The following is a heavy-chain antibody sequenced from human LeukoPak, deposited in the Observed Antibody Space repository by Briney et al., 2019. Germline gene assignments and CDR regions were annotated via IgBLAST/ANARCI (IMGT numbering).Heavy chain of an antibody. CDR2: IKQDGSET. J-gene: IGHJ4*02. D-gene: IGHD4-17*01. Sequence: GGSLRLSCAASGFTFTRYWMSWVRQAPGKGLEWVANIKQDGSETHYVDSVKGRFTISRDNARNSVYLQMNSLSDDDTAVYYCARDGDYIMPPFDYWGQGTLVTVSS. V-gene: IGHV3-7*01. CDR1: GFTFTRYW. CDR3: ARDGDYIMPPFDY.